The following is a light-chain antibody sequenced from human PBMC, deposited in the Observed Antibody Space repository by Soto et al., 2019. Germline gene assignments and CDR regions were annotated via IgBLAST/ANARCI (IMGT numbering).Light chain of an antibody. Sequence: QSVLTQPPSVSGAPGQRVTISCTGSSSDIGAGYDVHWYQQLPGTAPKLLIYDNTNRPSGVPDRFSGSKSGTSASLAITGLQAEDEADYYCQSYDSSLSSSVFGTGTKLTV. J-gene: IGLJ1*01. CDR3: QSYDSSLSSSV. V-gene: IGLV1-40*01. CDR1: SSDIGAGYD. CDR2: DNT.